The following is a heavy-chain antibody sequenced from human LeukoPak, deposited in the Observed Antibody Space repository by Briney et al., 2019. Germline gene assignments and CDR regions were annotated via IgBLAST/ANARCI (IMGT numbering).Heavy chain of an antibody. Sequence: PSETLSLTCTVSNVSISSYYWSWIRQPPGKGLEWSGYIYNSGSTNYNPSPKSRVTISLDTSKNQFSLNLTSVTAADTAMYYCARSCGGMRCNYFYYGMDVWGQGTTVTVSS. CDR2: IYNSGST. V-gene: IGHV4-59*08. D-gene: IGHD2-21*01. J-gene: IGHJ6*02. CDR1: NVSISSYY. CDR3: ARSCGGMRCNYFYYGMDV.